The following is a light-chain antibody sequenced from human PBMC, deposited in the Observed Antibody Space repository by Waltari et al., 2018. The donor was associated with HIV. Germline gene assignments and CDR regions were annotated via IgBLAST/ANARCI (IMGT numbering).Light chain of an antibody. CDR3: ALYMGSGVWV. CDR2: NTA. J-gene: IGLJ3*02. Sequence: QTVVTQEPSFSVSPGATVTLTCGLRPGSVSTTYYPSWYQQTPGQAPRTLIYNTASRPAGVPDRCSGSIVGDKAVLTITGAQADDECDYYCALYMGSGVWVFGGGTTLTVL. CDR1: PGSVSTTYY. V-gene: IGLV8-61*01.